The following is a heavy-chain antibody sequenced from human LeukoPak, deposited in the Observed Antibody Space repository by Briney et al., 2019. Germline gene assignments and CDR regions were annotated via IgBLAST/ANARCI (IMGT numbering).Heavy chain of an antibody. D-gene: IGHD6-19*01. CDR1: GGSISSSSYY. V-gene: IGHV4-39*07. CDR2: IYYSGST. CDR3: ARIVWAGTNWFDP. J-gene: IGHJ5*02. Sequence: SETLSLTCTVSGGSISSSSYYWGWIRQPPGKGLEWIGSIYYSGSTYYNPSLKSRVTMSVDTSKNQFSLKLSSVTAVDMAVYYCARIVWAGTNWFDPWGQGTLVTVSS.